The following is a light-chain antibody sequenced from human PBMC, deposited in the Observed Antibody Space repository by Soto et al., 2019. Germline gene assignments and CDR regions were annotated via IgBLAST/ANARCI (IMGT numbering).Light chain of an antibody. J-gene: IGLJ3*02. CDR3: CSYAGSSTWV. CDR2: EGN. Sequence: QSALTQPASVSGSPGQSITISCTGTSSDVGTYNVVSWYQHHPGKAPKLIIYEGNKRPSGVSNRFSGSKSDNTASLTISGLQAEDEANYYCCSYAGSSTWVFGGGTKLTVL. V-gene: IGLV2-23*01. CDR1: SSDVGTYNV.